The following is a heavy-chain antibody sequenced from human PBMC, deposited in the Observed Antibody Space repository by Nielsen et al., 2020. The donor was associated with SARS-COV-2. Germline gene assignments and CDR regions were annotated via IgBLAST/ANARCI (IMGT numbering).Heavy chain of an antibody. J-gene: IGHJ4*02. CDR3: ARDRGDGYNSGVDY. CDR1: GYTFNIYA. Sequence: ASVKVSCKASGYTFNIYAINWVRQAPGQGLEWMGWINTNTGNPTYAQGFTSRFVFSLDTSVSTAYLQIDSLEAEDTAVYYCARDRGDGYNSGVDYWGQGTLVTVSS. CDR2: INTNTGNP. V-gene: IGHV7-4-1*01. D-gene: IGHD5-24*01.